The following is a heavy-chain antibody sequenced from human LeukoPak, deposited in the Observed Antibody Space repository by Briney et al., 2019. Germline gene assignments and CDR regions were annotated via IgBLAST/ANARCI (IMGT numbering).Heavy chain of an antibody. Sequence: ASVKVSYKASGYTFTGYYMHWVRQAPGQGLEWMGWINPNSGGTNYAQKFQGRVTMTRDTSISTAYMELSRLRSDDTAVYYCARLVDTAMVYYFDYWGQGTLVTVSS. V-gene: IGHV1-2*02. CDR3: ARLVDTAMVYYFDY. J-gene: IGHJ4*02. D-gene: IGHD5-18*01. CDR2: INPNSGGT. CDR1: GYTFTGYY.